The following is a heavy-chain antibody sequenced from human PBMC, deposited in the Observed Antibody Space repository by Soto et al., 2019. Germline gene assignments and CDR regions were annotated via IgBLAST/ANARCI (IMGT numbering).Heavy chain of an antibody. D-gene: IGHD3-10*01. V-gene: IGHV4-59*01. J-gene: IGHJ5*02. CDR2: IYYSGST. CDR3: ARYYYGSGSYYTRARRDDWFDP. CDR1: GGSISSYY. Sequence: SETLSLTCTVSGGSISSYYWSWIRQPPGKGLEWIGYIYYSGSTNYNPSLKSRVTISVDTSKNQFSLKLSSVTAADTAVYYCARYYYGSGSYYTRARRDDWFDPGGQGTLVTVS.